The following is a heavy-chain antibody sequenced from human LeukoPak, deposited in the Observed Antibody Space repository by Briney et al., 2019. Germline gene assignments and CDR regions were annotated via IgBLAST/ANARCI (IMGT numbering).Heavy chain of an antibody. J-gene: IGHJ4*02. CDR3: AKDSNESLDY. V-gene: IGHV3-30*02. D-gene: IGHD2-2*01. Sequence: GGSLRLSCVASGFTFRSYGIHWDRQAPGKWLEWVKDIRYDGSNKNYAVSVKGRLTISRDNSKNTLYLQMNSLRAEDTAVYYCAKDSNESLDYWGQGTLVTVSS. CDR1: GFTFRSYG. CDR2: IRYDGSNK.